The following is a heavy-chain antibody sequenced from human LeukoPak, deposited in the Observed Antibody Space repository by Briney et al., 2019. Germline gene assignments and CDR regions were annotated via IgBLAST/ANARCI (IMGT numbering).Heavy chain of an antibody. CDR2: ISTSGSTI. CDR3: VKELGVPVAVAGALDS. D-gene: IGHD2-15*01. V-gene: IGHV3-48*03. J-gene: IGHJ4*02. CDR1: RFTFTRFE. Sequence: GGSLRLSCAASRFTFTRFEMNWARQAPGKGLEWVSFISTSGSTIYYADSVKGRITISRDNSRNTMSLQMSSLRAEDTAVYYCVKELGVPVAVAGALDSWGQGTLVIVSS.